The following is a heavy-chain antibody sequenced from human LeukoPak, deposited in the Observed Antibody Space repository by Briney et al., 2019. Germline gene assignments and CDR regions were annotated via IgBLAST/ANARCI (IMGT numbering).Heavy chain of an antibody. J-gene: IGHJ6*03. CDR3: ARSFGGATIYYYYYMDV. CDR1: GFTFSSYS. CDR2: ISSSSSYI. V-gene: IGHV3-21*04. Sequence: GGSLRLSCAASGFTFSSYSMNWVRQAPGKGLEWVSSISSSSSYIYYADSVKGRFTISRDNAKNSLYLQMNSLRAEDTALYYCARSFGGATIYYYYYMDVWGKGTTVTVSS. D-gene: IGHD1-26*01.